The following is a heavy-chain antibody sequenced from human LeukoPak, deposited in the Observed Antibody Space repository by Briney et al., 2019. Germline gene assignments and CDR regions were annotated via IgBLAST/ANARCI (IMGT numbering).Heavy chain of an antibody. D-gene: IGHD6-19*01. V-gene: IGHV3-7*01. J-gene: IGHJ4*02. CDR2: IKQDGSEK. Sequence: GGSLRLSCAASGFTFSDFWMNWVRQAPGKGLEWVASIKQDGSEKYYVDSVKGRFSISRDNAKNSLHQQMNSLRAEDTAVYYCARDHTVDGLVFDYWGQGILVTVSS. CDR3: ARDHTVDGLVFDY. CDR1: GFTFSDFW.